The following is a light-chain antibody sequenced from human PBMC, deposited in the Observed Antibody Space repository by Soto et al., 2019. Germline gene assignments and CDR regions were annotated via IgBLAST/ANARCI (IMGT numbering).Light chain of an antibody. V-gene: IGLV2-14*01. Sequence: QSALTQPASVSGSPGQSITISCTGTSSDVAYYNYVSWYQQHPGKAPKLMIYDVTYRPSGVSNRFSGSKSGNTASLTISGLQAEDDADYYCCSYTSASTDVFGTGTKLTVL. J-gene: IGLJ1*01. CDR1: SSDVAYYNY. CDR2: DVT. CDR3: CSYTSASTDV.